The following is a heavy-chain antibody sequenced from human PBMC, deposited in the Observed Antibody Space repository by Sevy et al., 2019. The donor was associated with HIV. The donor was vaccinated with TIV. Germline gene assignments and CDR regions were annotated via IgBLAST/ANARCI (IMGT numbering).Heavy chain of an antibody. J-gene: IGHJ4*02. CDR3: ASWNPDY. V-gene: IGHV3-30*04. D-gene: IGHD1-1*01. CDR2: ISYDGSNK. Sequence: GGSLRLSCAASGFTFSSYAMHWVRQALGKGLEWVAVISYDGSNKYYADSVKGRFTISRDNSKNTLYLQMNSLRAEDTAVYYCASWNPDYWGQGTLVTVSS. CDR1: GFTFSSYA.